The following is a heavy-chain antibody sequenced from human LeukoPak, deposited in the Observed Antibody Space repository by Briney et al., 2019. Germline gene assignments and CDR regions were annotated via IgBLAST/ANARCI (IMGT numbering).Heavy chain of an antibody. J-gene: IGHJ1*01. Sequence: GGSLRLSCAASGFTFSSYGMHWVREAPGKGLEWVSFIRYDGSNKYYADSVKGRFTISRDNSKNTLYLQMNSLRAEDTAVYYCAKYPYYYDSSGYYAEYFQHWGQGTLVTVSS. CDR1: GFTFSSYG. CDR3: AKYPYYYDSSGYYAEYFQH. D-gene: IGHD3-22*01. V-gene: IGHV3-30*02. CDR2: IRYDGSNK.